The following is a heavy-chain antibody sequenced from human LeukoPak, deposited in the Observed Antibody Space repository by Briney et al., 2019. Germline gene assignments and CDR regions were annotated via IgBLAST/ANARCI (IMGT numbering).Heavy chain of an antibody. Sequence: GGSLRLSCAASGFTFSSYSMNWVRQAPGKGLEWVSSISSSSSYIYYADSVKGRFTISRDNAKNSLYLQMNSLRAEDTAVYYCARDRVPAAISGFDYWGQGTLVTVSS. J-gene: IGHJ4*02. V-gene: IGHV3-21*01. CDR3: ARDRVPAAISGFDY. CDR1: GFTFSSYS. D-gene: IGHD2-2*02. CDR2: ISSSSSYI.